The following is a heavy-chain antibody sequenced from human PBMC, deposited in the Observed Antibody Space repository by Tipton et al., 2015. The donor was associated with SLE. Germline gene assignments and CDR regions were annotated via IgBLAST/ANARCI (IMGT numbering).Heavy chain of an antibody. D-gene: IGHD1-1*01. Sequence: TLSLTCTVSGGSISSYYWSWVRQPPGKGLEWIGYIYYSGSTDYNPSLKSRVTISIDMPKNQFSLKLSSVTAAGTAVYYCARDLGNWSYFDYWGQGTLVTVSS. CDR1: GGSISSYY. CDR3: ARDLGNWSYFDY. CDR2: IYYSGST. J-gene: IGHJ4*02. V-gene: IGHV4-59*01.